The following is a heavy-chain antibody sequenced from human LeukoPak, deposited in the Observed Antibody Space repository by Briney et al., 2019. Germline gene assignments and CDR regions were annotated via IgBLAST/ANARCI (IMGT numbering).Heavy chain of an antibody. Sequence: PSETTSLTCTVSGGSISSYYWSWIRQPAGKGLEWIGRIYTSGSTNYNPSLKSQVTMSVDTSKNQFSLKLSSVTAADTAVYYCARETGYYGSGSGIDYWGQGTLVTVSS. J-gene: IGHJ4*02. D-gene: IGHD3-10*01. CDR2: IYTSGST. V-gene: IGHV4-4*07. CDR3: ARETGYYGSGSGIDY. CDR1: GGSISSYY.